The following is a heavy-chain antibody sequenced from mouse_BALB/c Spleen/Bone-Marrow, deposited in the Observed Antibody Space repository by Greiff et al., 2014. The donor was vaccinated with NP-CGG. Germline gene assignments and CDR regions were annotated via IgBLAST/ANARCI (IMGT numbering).Heavy chain of an antibody. CDR1: GFNIKDTY. Sequence: EVQLQQSGAELVKPGASVKLSCTASGFNIKDTYMHWVKQRPERGLEWIGRIDPANGNTKYDPKFQGKATITADTSSNTAYLQLSSLTSEDTAVYYSARYYYGSSYFDYWGQGTTLTVSS. CDR2: IDPANGNT. J-gene: IGHJ2*01. CDR3: ARYYYGSSYFDY. D-gene: IGHD1-1*01. V-gene: IGHV14-3*02.